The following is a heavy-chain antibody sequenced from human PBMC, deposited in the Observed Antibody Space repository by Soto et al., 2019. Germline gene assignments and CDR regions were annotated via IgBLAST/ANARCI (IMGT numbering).Heavy chain of an antibody. J-gene: IGHJ6*02. CDR3: ARHSKDDYYYYGMDV. CDR2: IDPSDSYT. Sequence: GESLKISCKGSGYSFTSYWISWVRQMPGKGLEWMGRIDPSDSYTNYSPSFQGHVIMSADKSITTAYLQWSSLKPSDTAIYYCARHSKDDYYYYGMDVWGQGTMVTVSS. V-gene: IGHV5-10-1*01. CDR1: GYSFTSYW. D-gene: IGHD4-4*01.